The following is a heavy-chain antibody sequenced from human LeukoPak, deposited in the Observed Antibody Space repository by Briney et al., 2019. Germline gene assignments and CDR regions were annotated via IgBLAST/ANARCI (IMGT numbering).Heavy chain of an antibody. J-gene: IGHJ1*01. CDR2: ISYDGSNK. D-gene: IGHD3-22*01. V-gene: IGHV3-30*18. CDR3: AKDLEEYYHGSSGYVGYFQH. CDR1: GFTFSNFG. Sequence: GGSLRLSCAASGFTFSNFGMHWVRQAPGKGLEWVAVISYDGSNKYYADSVKGRFTISRDNSKNTLFLQMNSLRAEDTAVYYCAKDLEEYYHGSSGYVGYFQHWGQGTLVTVSS.